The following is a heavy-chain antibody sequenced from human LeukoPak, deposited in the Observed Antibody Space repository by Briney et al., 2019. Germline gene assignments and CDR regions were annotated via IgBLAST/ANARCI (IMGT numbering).Heavy chain of an antibody. V-gene: IGHV3-21*01. D-gene: IGHD6-13*01. CDR3: ARAAIAAARIYYYMDV. Sequence: GGSLRLSCAASGFTFSSYSMSCVRQAPGKGLEWGSFISTNSSYIHNADSVKGRFTISRDNAENSLYLQMNSLRAEATAVYYCARAAIAAARIYYYMDVWGKGTTVAVSS. J-gene: IGHJ6*03. CDR1: GFTFSSYS. CDR2: ISTNSSYI.